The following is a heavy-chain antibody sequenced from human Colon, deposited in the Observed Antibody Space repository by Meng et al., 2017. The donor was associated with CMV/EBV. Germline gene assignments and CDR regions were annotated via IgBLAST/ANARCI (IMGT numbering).Heavy chain of an antibody. V-gene: IGHV4-38-2*02. J-gene: IGHJ6*02. D-gene: IGHD4-17*01. CDR3: AVTTSYCYFAMDV. CDR2: IYHSGAT. CDR1: GYPIRSGYY. Sequence: SEPLSLTCTVSGYPIRSGYYWGWIRQPPGKGLEWIGSIYHSGATSYNPSLQSRVTLSLDTSKNQFSLKLTSVTAADTAVYYCAVTTSYCYFAMDVWGQGTTVTVSS.